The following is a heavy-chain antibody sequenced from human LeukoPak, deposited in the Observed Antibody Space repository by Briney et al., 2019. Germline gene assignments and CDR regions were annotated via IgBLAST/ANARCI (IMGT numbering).Heavy chain of an antibody. Sequence: PGGSLRLSCAASGFTFSSYWMHWVRQAPGKGLVWVSRINGDGSSTSYADSVKGRFTISRDNAKNTLYLQMNSLRAEDTAVYYCARDYYGTLDYWGQGTLVTVSS. J-gene: IGHJ4*02. D-gene: IGHD3-10*01. CDR2: INGDGSST. CDR3: ARDYYGTLDY. CDR1: GFTFSSYW. V-gene: IGHV3-74*01.